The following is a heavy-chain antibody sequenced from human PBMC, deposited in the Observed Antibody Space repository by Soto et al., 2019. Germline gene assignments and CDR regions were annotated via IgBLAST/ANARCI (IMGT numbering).Heavy chain of an antibody. V-gene: IGHV3-7*01. CDR1: GFTFSSHW. Sequence: GGSLRLSCAASGFTFSSHWMSWVRQAPGKGLEWLASIKQDGSEKHYVDSVKGRFTISRDNAKNSLYLQMNSLRVEDTAVYYCARFYYDYIWGSCPLVYWGQGTLVTVSS. D-gene: IGHD3-16*01. CDR2: IKQDGSEK. J-gene: IGHJ4*02. CDR3: ARFYYDYIWGSCPLVY.